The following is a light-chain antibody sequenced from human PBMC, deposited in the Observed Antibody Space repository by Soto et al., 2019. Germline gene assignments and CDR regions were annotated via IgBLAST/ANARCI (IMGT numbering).Light chain of an antibody. CDR1: QSVTSK. V-gene: IGKV3-15*01. CDR3: QQHTDWPPIT. Sequence: EILMTQSRARLSVSPGERATLSGRVSQSVTSKVAWYQQKPGQPPRLLIYAASTRGAGVPARFSGGGSGREFILTISSLQSEDFAVDYCQQHTDWPPITFGQGTRLEI. CDR2: AAS. J-gene: IGKJ5*01.